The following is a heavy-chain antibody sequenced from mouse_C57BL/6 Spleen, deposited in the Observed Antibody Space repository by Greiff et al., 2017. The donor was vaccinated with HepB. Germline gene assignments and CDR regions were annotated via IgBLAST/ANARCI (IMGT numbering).Heavy chain of an antibody. J-gene: IGHJ2*01. V-gene: IGHV1-59*01. Sequence: QVQLKQPGAELVMPGTSVKLSCKASGYTFTSYWMHWVKQRPGQGLEWIGVIDPSDSYTNYNQKFKGKATLTVDTSSSTAYMQLSSLTSEDSAVYYCARSGDGSNFDYWGQGTTLTVSS. CDR3: ARSGDGSNFDY. CDR2: IDPSDSYT. CDR1: GYTFTSYW. D-gene: IGHD1-1*01.